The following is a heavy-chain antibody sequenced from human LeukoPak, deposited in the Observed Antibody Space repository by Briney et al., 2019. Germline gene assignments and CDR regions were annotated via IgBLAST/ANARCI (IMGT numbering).Heavy chain of an antibody. V-gene: IGHV4-39*07. J-gene: IGHJ4*02. CDR2: IYYSGST. Sequence: SETLSLTCTVSGGSISSSSYYWGWIRQPPGKGLEWIGSIYYSGSTYYNPSLKSRVTISVDTSKNQFSLKLSSVTAADTAVYYCAREEDGDNDYWGQGTLVTVSS. CDR3: AREEDGDNDY. D-gene: IGHD4-17*01. CDR1: GGSISSSSYY.